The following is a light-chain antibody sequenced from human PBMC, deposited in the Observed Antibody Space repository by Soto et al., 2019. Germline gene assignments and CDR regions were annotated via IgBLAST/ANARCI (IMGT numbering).Light chain of an antibody. CDR3: CSYAGSSTVV. V-gene: IGLV2-23*02. Sequence: QSALTQPASVSGSPGQSITLSCAGTSSDVGSSNAVSWYQQHPGKAPKLMIYDVNERPSGVSNRFSGSKSGSTASLTISGLQAEDEAHYYCCSYAGSSTVVFGGGTKLTVL. CDR2: DVN. CDR1: SSDVGSSNA. J-gene: IGLJ2*01.